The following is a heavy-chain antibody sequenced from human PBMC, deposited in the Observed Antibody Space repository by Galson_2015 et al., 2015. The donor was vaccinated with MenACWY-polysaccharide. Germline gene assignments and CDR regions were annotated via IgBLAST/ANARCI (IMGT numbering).Heavy chain of an antibody. CDR3: ARLRGLGGQFDCDC. D-gene: IGHD4-23*01. Sequence: QSGAEVKKPGESLKISCKASGYIFNNYWIGWVRQMPDKGLEWMGRIFPDNSDPRYSPSFQGQVTVSVDKSTSTAYLHLSGLKASGTGMYYCARLRGLGGQFDCDCWGQGSLVTVSS. J-gene: IGHJ4*02. CDR1: GYIFNNYW. CDR2: IFPDNSDP. V-gene: IGHV5-51*03.